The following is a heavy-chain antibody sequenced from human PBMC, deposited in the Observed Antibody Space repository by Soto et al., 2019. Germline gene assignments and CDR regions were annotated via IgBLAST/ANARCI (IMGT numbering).Heavy chain of an antibody. CDR2: ISGSGGST. CDR1: GFTFSSYA. CDR3: AIHPGLSRGSYIDY. V-gene: IGHV3-23*01. J-gene: IGHJ4*02. D-gene: IGHD3-16*01. Sequence: EVQLLESGGGLVQPGGSLRLSCAASGFTFSSYAMSWVRQAPGKGLEWVSAISGSGGSTYYADSVKGRFTISRDNSKNTLYLQMNSLRAEDTAVYYCAIHPGLSRGSYIDYWGQGTLVTVSS.